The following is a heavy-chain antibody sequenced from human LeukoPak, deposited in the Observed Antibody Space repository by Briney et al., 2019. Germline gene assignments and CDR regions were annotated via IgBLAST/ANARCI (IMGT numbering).Heavy chain of an antibody. V-gene: IGHV3-7*01. Sequence: PGGSLRLSCGASGFTFSSYWMSWVRQAPGRGLDWVANIKQDGSEKDYVDSVKGRFTISRDNAKNSLYLQKTNLRAEDTAIYYCAKLGGTARFDPWGQGTLVTVSS. D-gene: IGHD1-7*01. J-gene: IGHJ5*02. CDR1: GFTFSSYW. CDR3: AKLGGTARFDP. CDR2: IKQDGSEK.